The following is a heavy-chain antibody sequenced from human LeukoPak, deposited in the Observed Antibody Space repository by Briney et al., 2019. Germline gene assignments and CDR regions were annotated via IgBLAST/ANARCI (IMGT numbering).Heavy chain of an antibody. CDR1: GGSISSYY. D-gene: IGHD3-10*01. CDR3: ARVKALDYYYGSGSYFNWFDP. Sequence: SETLSLTCTVSGGSISSYYWSWIRQPPGKGLEWIGDIYYSGSTNYNPSLTSRVTISVDTSKNQSSLKLSSVTAADTAVYYCARVKALDYYYGSGSYFNWFDPWGQGTLVTVSS. V-gene: IGHV4-59*01. J-gene: IGHJ5*02. CDR2: IYYSGST.